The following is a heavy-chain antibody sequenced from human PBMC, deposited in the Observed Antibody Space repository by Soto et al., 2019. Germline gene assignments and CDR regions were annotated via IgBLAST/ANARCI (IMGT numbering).Heavy chain of an antibody. Sequence: QVQLVQSGAEVKTPGASVKVSCKASGYTFTNYYLHWVRQAPGQGLEWMGVMHPSGDSTTFALKFQGRVTMTSDTSTGTVSMELSSLRSEDTGGYYCTRVGSSGWYDAFDIWGQGTMVTVSS. D-gene: IGHD6-19*01. V-gene: IGHV1-46*03. J-gene: IGHJ3*02. CDR1: GYTFTNYY. CDR2: MHPSGDST. CDR3: TRVGSSGWYDAFDI.